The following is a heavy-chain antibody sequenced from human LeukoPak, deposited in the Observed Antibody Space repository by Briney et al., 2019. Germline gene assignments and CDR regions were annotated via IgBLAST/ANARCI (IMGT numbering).Heavy chain of an antibody. V-gene: IGHV3-21*01. Sequence: GGSLRLSCAASGFIFSNYAMSWVRQAPGKGLEWVSSISSSSSYIYYADSVKGRFTISRDNAKNSLYLQMNSLRAEDTAVYYCARRLQYFDYWGQGTLVTVSS. CDR3: ARRLQYFDY. CDR1: GFIFSNYA. J-gene: IGHJ4*02. D-gene: IGHD5-24*01. CDR2: ISSSSSYI.